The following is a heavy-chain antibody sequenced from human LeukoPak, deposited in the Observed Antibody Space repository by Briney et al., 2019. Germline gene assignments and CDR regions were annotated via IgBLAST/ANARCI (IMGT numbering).Heavy chain of an antibody. D-gene: IGHD2-15*01. CDR3: VKREGGTYFFDY. J-gene: IGHJ4*02. Sequence: PGGSLRLSCSASGFTLSSYAMHWVRQAPGKGLEYVSGISTYGSSTYYADSVKGRFTISRDNSKDTVYLQMSSLRAEDTAVYYRVKREGGTYFFDYWGQGTLVTVSS. CDR1: GFTLSSYA. CDR2: ISTYGSST. V-gene: IGHV3-64D*09.